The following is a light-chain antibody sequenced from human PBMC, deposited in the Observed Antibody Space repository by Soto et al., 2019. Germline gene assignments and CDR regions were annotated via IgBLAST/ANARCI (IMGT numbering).Light chain of an antibody. CDR1: PSVSNN. J-gene: IGKJ4*01. CDR3: QQYHKWPLT. V-gene: IGKV3-15*01. CDR2: GAS. Sequence: EIVMTPSPATLSLSPGERGTVPCRASPSVSNNLAWYQQKPGQAPSLLIYGASARATGIPARFSGSGYGTEFTLTISSLQSEDFAVYYCQQYHKWPLTFGGGTKVDIK.